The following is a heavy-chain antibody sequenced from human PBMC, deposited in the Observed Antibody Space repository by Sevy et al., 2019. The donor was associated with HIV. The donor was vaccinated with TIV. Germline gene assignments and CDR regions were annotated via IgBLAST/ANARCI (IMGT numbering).Heavy chain of an antibody. J-gene: IGHJ3*02. V-gene: IGHV1-69*13. CDR2: IIPIFGTA. CDR3: ARESGSYYRVESRAFDI. Sequence: ASVKVSCKASGGTVSSYAISWVRQAPGQGLEWMGGIIPIFGTANYAQKFQGRVTITADESTSTAYMELSSLRSEDTAVYYCARESGSYYRVESRAFDIWGRGTMVTVSS. D-gene: IGHD1-26*01. CDR1: GGTVSSYA.